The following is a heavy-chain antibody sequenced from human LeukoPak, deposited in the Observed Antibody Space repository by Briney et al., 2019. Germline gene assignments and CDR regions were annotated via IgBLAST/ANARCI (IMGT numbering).Heavy chain of an antibody. CDR1: GGPISNRDYY. CDR3: ARETSSTFFDY. V-gene: IGHV4-30-4*02. J-gene: IGHJ4*02. D-gene: IGHD2-2*01. CDR2: ISYSGNT. Sequence: SETLSLTCTVSGGPISNRDYYWSWLRQPPGKGLEWIGYISYSGNTYSNPSLKSRVTISVDTSKNQFSLKLSSVTAADTAVYYCARETSSTFFDYWGQGTLVTVSS.